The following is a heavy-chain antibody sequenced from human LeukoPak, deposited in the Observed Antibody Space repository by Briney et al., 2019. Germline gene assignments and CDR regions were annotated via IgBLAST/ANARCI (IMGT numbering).Heavy chain of an antibody. J-gene: IGHJ4*02. CDR3: ARVKTMIIVVSLFDY. D-gene: IGHD3-22*01. CDR1: GYTFTSYY. CDR2: INPSGGST. V-gene: IGHV1-46*01. Sequence: ASVKVSCKASGYTFTSYYMHWVRQAPGQGLEWMGIINPSGGSTSYAQKFQGRVTMTRDMSTSTVYMELSSLRSDDTAVYYCARVKTMIIVVSLFDYWGQGTLVTVSS.